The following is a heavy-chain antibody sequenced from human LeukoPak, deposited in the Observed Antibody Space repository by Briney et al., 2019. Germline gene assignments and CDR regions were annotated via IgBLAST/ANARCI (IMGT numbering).Heavy chain of an antibody. J-gene: IGHJ4*02. CDR3: ARQHWPDKFVDF. CDR2: IAPNSAGTNT. CDR1: GNTFTGSY. V-gene: IGHV1-2*02. Sequence: ASVKVSCKGSGNTFTGSYVHWVRQAPDQGLEWMGWIAPNSAGTNTNYAQKFQDRVTFTRNASVSAAYMELSRLTTDDTAVYYCARQHWPDKFVDFWGQGTLVTVSS. D-gene: IGHD1-1*01.